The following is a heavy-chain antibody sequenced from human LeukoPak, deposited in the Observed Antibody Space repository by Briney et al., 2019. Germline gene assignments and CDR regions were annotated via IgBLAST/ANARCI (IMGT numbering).Heavy chain of an antibody. V-gene: IGHV4-39*07. D-gene: IGHD6-19*01. CDR2: IYYSGST. Sequence: SETLSLTRTVSGGSISSSSYYWGWIRQPPGKGLEWIGSIYYSGSTYYNPSLKSRVTISVDTSKNQFSLKLSSVTAADTAVYYCARGSSGWSYHWFDPWGQGTLVTVSS. J-gene: IGHJ5*02. CDR1: GGSISSSSYY. CDR3: ARGSSGWSYHWFDP.